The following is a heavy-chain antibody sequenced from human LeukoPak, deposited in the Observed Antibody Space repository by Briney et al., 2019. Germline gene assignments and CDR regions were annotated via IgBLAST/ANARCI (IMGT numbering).Heavy chain of an antibody. J-gene: IGHJ5*02. CDR2: ISQSGNI. Sequence: SETLSLTCTVSGDSISSGGYSWSWIRQPPGKGLEWIGYIYHIGYISQSGNIYQNPSLKSRVTISLGTSRNQFSLKLSSVTAADTAVYYCARSPLAFYDSSGYPRVWFDPWGQGTLVTVSS. CDR1: GDSISSGGYS. V-gene: IGHV4-30-2*01. D-gene: IGHD3-22*01. CDR3: ARSPLAFYDSSGYPRVWFDP.